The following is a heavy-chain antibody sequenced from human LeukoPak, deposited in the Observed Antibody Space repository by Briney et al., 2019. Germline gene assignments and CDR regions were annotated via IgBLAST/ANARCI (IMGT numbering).Heavy chain of an antibody. CDR2: VHLDGRT. V-gene: IGHV4-4*02. D-gene: IGHD3-3*01. Sequence: SETLSLTCDVSDGSITSTNWWTWVRQPPGKGLEWIGEVHLDGRTNYNPSLKSRLIMSVDLPENHISLKLTSVTAADTAFYYCAREGGFYRPLDYSGQGTLVTVSS. J-gene: IGHJ4*02. CDR3: AREGGFYRPLDY. CDR1: DGSITSTNW.